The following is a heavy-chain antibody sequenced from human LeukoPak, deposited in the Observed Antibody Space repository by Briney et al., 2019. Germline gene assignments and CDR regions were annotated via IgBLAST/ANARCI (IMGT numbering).Heavy chain of an antibody. Sequence: GASVKVSCKASGGTFSSYAISWVRQAPGQGLEWMGGIIPIFGTANYAQKFQGRVTITTDESTSTAYMELSSLRSEDTAVYYCATTAGEGFLEWDNWFDPWGQGTLVTVSS. V-gene: IGHV1-69*05. CDR3: ATTAGEGFLEWDNWFDP. J-gene: IGHJ5*02. CDR1: GGTFSSYA. D-gene: IGHD3-3*01. CDR2: IIPIFGTA.